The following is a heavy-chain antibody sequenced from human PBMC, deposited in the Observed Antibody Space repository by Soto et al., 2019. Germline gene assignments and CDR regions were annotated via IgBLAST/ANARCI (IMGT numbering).Heavy chain of an antibody. V-gene: IGHV1-69*01. CDR1: GSTFSKYA. CDR3: ARDSHDYIWGSYRNGMDV. CDR2: LIPILGAA. Sequence: QVQLVQSGAEVKKPGASVKVSCKASGSTFSKYAISWVRQAPGQGLEWMGGLIPILGAAKYAQKFQGRVTITADESTRTAYMELSSVRFEDTAVYYCARDSHDYIWGSYRNGMDVWGQGTMVSVSS. J-gene: IGHJ6*02. D-gene: IGHD3-16*02.